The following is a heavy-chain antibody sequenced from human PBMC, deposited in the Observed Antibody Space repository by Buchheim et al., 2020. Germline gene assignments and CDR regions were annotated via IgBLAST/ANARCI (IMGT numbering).Heavy chain of an antibody. Sequence: QVQLQESGPRLVKPSGTLSLTCAVSGGSISSYNWWSWVRQLPGKGLEWIGEIYHSGSTNYNPSLKSRVTISLDKSKNQFSLKVSSVTAADTAMYYCASRFYYDSDPLAPTVFDYWGQGAL. V-gene: IGHV4-4*02. CDR1: GGSISSYNW. D-gene: IGHD3-22*01. CDR3: ASRFYYDSDPLAPTVFDY. J-gene: IGHJ4*02. CDR2: IYHSGST.